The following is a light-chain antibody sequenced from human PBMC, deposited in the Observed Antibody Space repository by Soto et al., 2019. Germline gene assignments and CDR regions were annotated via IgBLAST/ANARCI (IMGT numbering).Light chain of an antibody. V-gene: IGKV3-20*01. J-gene: IGKJ4*01. Sequence: EIVLTQSPGTLSLYTGERATLSCRASQSVSSSYLAWYQQKPGQAPRLLIYGASSRATGIPDRFSGSWYGTDFTLTISRLEPEDFAVYYCQQYDSSPRTFGGGTKVEIK. CDR3: QQYDSSPRT. CDR2: GAS. CDR1: QSVSSSY.